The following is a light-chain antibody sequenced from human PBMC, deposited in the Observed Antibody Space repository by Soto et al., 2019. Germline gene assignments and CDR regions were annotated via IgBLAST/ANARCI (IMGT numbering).Light chain of an antibody. CDR3: AKWDDSLNAPYV. CDR2: SNN. V-gene: IGLV1-44*01. Sequence: QAVVTQPPSASGTPGQRVTISCSGSNSNIGSDTVNWYQQLPGTAPKLLIYSNNQRPSGVPDRFSGSRSGTSAALAISGLQSEDEADYYCAKWDDSLNAPYVFGTGTKVTVL. J-gene: IGLJ1*01. CDR1: NSNIGSDT.